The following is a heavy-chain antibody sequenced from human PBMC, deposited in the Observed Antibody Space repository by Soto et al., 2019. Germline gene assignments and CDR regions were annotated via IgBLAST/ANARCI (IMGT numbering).Heavy chain of an antibody. J-gene: IGHJ4*02. V-gene: IGHV1-69*12. CDR3: ADFSLVYSITSSCPPDY. D-gene: IGHD2-2*01. Sequence: QVQLVQSGAEVKKPGSSVKVSCKVSGGTFSNYAISWVRQAPGQGLEWMGGIIPIFGRTTYAQKFQGRVAITADESTSTAYMERTSLSAEDTAVYSCADFSLVYSITSSCPPDYWGLGTLVTVAS. CDR2: IIPIFGRT. CDR1: GGTFSNYA.